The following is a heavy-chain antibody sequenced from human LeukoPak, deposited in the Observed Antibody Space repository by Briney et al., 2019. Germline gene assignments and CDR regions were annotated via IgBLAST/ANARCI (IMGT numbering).Heavy chain of an antibody. J-gene: IGHJ6*02. V-gene: IGHV3-7*03. CDR3: ARNNGMDV. CDR1: GFTFSSYW. CDR2: INKDGGET. Sequence: GGSLRLSCAASGFTFSSYWMSWVRQAPGKGLEWVANINKDGGETYYLDSVKGRFTISKDNAKNSLYLQMNSLRAEDTALYHCARNNGMDVWGQGTTVIVSS.